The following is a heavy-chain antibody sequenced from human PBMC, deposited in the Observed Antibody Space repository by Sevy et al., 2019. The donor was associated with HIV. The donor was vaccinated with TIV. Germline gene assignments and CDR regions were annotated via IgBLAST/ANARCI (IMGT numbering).Heavy chain of an antibody. Sequence: GESLKISCAASGFTFSSYARSWVRQAPGKGLEWVSAISGSGGSTYYADSVKGRFTISRDNSKNTLYLQMNSLRAEDTAVYYCASGRCSSTCCRHGYWGQGTLVTVSS. J-gene: IGHJ4*02. CDR3: ASGRCSSTCCRHGY. D-gene: IGHD2-2*01. V-gene: IGHV3-23*01. CDR1: GFTFSSYA. CDR2: ISGSGGST.